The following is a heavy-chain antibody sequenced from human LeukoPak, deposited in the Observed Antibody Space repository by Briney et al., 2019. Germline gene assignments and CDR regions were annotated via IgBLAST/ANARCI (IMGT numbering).Heavy chain of an antibody. CDR1: GYTFTSYG. Sequence: ASVKVSCKASGYTFTSYGISWVRQAPGQGLEWMGWISAYNGNTNYAQKLQGRVTMTTDTSTSTAYMELRSLRSDDTAVYYCARDLGAAFMVRGVPLDYWGQGTLVTVSS. V-gene: IGHV1-18*01. CDR3: ARDLGAAFMVRGVPLDY. CDR2: ISAYNGNT. J-gene: IGHJ4*02. D-gene: IGHD3-10*01.